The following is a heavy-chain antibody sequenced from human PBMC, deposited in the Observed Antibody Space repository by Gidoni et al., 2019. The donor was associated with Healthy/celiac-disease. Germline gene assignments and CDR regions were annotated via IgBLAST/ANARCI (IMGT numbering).Heavy chain of an antibody. CDR3: AREYYDSSGYPYYFDY. V-gene: IGHV1-69*08. D-gene: IGHD3-22*01. J-gene: IGHJ4*02. CDR1: GGTFSSYT. CDR2: IIPILGIA. Sequence: QLQLVQSGAEVKKPGSSVKVSCKASGGTFSSYTISWVRQAPGQGLEWMGRIIPILGIANYAQKFQGRVTITADKSTSTAYMELSSLRSEDTAVYYCAREYYDSSGYPYYFDYWGQGTLVTVSS.